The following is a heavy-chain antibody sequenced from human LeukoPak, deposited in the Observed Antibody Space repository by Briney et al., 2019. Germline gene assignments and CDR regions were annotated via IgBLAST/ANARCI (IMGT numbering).Heavy chain of an antibody. CDR3: AATRVLRGVITTFFDY. CDR1: GFTFSSYS. CDR2: ISSSSSYI. D-gene: IGHD3-10*01. J-gene: IGHJ4*02. V-gene: IGHV3-21*01. Sequence: PGGSLRLSCAASGFTFSSYSMNWVRQAPGKGLEWVSSISSSSSYIYYADSVKGRFTISRDNAKNSLYLQMNSLRAEDTAVYYCAATRVLRGVITTFFDYWGQGTLVTVSS.